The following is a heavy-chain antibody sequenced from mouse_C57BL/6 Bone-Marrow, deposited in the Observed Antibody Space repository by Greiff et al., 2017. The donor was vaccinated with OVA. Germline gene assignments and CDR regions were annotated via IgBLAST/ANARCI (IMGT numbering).Heavy chain of an antibody. CDR2: IYPRSGNT. CDR3: AREGYDYPFAY. D-gene: IGHD2-4*01. J-gene: IGHJ3*01. Sequence: VQVVESGAELARPGASVKLSCKASGYTFTSYGISWVKQRTGQGLEWIGEIYPRSGNTYYNEKFKGKATLTADKSSSTAYMELRSLTSEDSAVYFCAREGYDYPFAYWGQGTLVTVSA. CDR1: GYTFTSYG. V-gene: IGHV1-81*01.